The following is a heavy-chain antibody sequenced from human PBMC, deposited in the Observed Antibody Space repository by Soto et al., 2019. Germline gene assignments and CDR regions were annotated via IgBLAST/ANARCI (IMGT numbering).Heavy chain of an antibody. CDR1: GFDFSTHA. CDR2: ITNTGITT. V-gene: IGHV3-23*01. D-gene: IGHD4-17*01. CDR3: AKGFDYGDTKQIDH. Sequence: GGSLRLPCAASGFDFSTHALTWVRQAPGKGLEWLSSITNTGITTHYADSVKGRFTISRENSRNTLHLQLNNLRVDDTAVYYCAKGFDYGDTKQIDHWGQGTLVTVSS. J-gene: IGHJ4*02.